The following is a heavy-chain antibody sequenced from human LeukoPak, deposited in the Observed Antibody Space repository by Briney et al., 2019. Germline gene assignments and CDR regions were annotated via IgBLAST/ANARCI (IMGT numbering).Heavy chain of an antibody. D-gene: IGHD3-9*01. CDR3: ARETYSNILTGTDY. Sequence: ASVKVSCKTSGYSFILYGISWVRQAPGQGPEWMGWISTSTGDTKYTQKFQGRVTLTTDTSTSTAYMELSSLRSDDTAVYYCARETYSNILTGTDYWGPGTLVTVSS. CDR2: ISTSTGDT. J-gene: IGHJ4*02. CDR1: GYSFILYG. V-gene: IGHV1-18*01.